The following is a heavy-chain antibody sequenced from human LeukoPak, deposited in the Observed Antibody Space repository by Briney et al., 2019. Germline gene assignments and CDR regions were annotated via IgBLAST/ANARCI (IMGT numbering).Heavy chain of an antibody. J-gene: IGHJ6*02. CDR1: GGSISKGSYY. CDR3: ARDSSGSPPCYWYGMDV. Sequence: SQTLSLTCTDSGGSISKGSYYWIWIRQPAGEGLECMGCIYTSGSTNCNPSLKSRVTISVDTSKKQFSLKLSSVTAADTAVYYCARDSSGSPPCYWYGMDVWGQGTTVTVSS. V-gene: IGHV4-61*02. CDR2: IYTSGST. D-gene: IGHD1-26*01.